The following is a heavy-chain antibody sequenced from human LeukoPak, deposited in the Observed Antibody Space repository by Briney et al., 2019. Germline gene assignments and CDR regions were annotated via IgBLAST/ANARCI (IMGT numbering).Heavy chain of an antibody. CDR3: ASAPGVYYYGMDV. D-gene: IGHD3-10*01. CDR1: GFTFDDYA. CDR2: ISWNSGSI. Sequence: GGSLRLSCAASGFTFDDYAMQWVRHAAGKGLEWVSGISWNSGSIGYADSVKGRLSISRDNAKNSLYLQMNSLRAEDTALYYCASAPGVYYYGMDVWGKGTTVTVSS. V-gene: IGHV3-9*01. J-gene: IGHJ6*04.